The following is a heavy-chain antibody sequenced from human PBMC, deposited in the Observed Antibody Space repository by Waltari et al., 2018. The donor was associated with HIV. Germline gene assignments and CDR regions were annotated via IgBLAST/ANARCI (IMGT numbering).Heavy chain of an antibody. CDR3: VRNLWFGEIRWFDP. CDR1: GGSFTGYY. Sequence: QVQLQESGPGLVRPSETLSLTCTVSGGSFTGYYWTWVRQAAGKGLEWIGRIYYTGNTNYNPSLKSRVTMSVDTYNNQFSLRLSSVTAADTAVYYCVRNLWFGEIRWFDPWGQGTLVTVSS. D-gene: IGHD3-10*01. CDR2: IYYTGNT. V-gene: IGHV4-4*07. J-gene: IGHJ5*02.